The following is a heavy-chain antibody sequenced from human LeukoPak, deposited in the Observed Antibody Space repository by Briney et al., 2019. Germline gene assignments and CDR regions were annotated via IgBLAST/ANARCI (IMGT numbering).Heavy chain of an antibody. J-gene: IGHJ5*02. CDR3: ATGRWLQPFDP. V-gene: IGHV1-69-2*01. Sequence: ASVKVSCKVSGYTFTDYYMHWVQQAPGKGLEWMGLVDPEDGETIYAEKFQGRVTITADTSTDTAYMELSSLRSEDTAVYYCATGRWLQPFDPWGHGTLVTVSS. CDR2: VDPEDGET. D-gene: IGHD5-24*01. CDR1: GYTFTDYY.